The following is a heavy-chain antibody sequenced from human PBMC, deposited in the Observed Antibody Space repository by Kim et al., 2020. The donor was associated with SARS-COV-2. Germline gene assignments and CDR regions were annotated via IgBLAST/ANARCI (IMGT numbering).Heavy chain of an antibody. CDR2: MNPNSGNT. CDR3: TRGPRDFGLDY. CDR1: GYTFTSYD. D-gene: IGHD3-10*01. V-gene: IGHV1-8*01. Sequence: ASVKVSCKASGYTFTSYDFNWVRQATGQGLEWMGGMNPNSGNTGYAQKFQGRVTMTRDTSISTAYMELSCLRSEDTAVYYCTRGPRDFGLDYWGQGTLVTVCS. J-gene: IGHJ4*02.